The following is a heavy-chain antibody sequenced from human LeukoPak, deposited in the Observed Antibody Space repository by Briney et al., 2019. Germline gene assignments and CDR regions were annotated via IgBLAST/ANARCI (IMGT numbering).Heavy chain of an antibody. D-gene: IGHD2-2*01. CDR2: VYYSGST. CDR1: GDPFSNYY. Sequence: PSETLSLTCSVSGDPFSNYYWTWIRQPPGKGLEWLGYVYYSGSTNYNPSLKTRLHLSVDTSKNRFSLKLSSVTAADTAVYYCASSPRLTTSWFLFGSWGHGTLVTVSS. J-gene: IGHJ5*01. V-gene: IGHV4-59*08. CDR3: ASSPRLTTSWFLFGS.